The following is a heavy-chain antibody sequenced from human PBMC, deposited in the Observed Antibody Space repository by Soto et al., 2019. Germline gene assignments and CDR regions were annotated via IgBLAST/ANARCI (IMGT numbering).Heavy chain of an antibody. CDR1: GFTFSSYG. J-gene: IGHJ4*02. V-gene: IGHV3-33*01. CDR2: IWYDGSNK. Sequence: QVQLVESGGGVVQPGRSLRLSCAASGFTFSSYGMHWVRQAPGKGLEWVAVIWYDGSNKYYADSVKGRFTISRDNSKNTLYRQMNSLRAEDTAVYYCARAGVVIIQDYFDYWGQGTLVTVSS. D-gene: IGHD3-3*01. CDR3: ARAGVVIIQDYFDY.